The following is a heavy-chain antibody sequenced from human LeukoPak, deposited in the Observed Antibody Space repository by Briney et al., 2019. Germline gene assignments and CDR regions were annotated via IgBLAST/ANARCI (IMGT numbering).Heavy chain of an antibody. J-gene: IGHJ4*02. Sequence: PGGSLRLSCAASGFTFSSFGMHWVRQAPGKGLEWVAVISYDGSDKYYADSVKGRFTISRDNSKDTLYLQMNSLRAEDTAVYYCAKDSWLPSSPAVAGLGDWNQGTLVTVSS. CDR1: GFTFSSFG. CDR3: AKDSWLPSSPAVAGLGD. CDR2: ISYDGSDK. D-gene: IGHD6-19*01. V-gene: IGHV3-30*18.